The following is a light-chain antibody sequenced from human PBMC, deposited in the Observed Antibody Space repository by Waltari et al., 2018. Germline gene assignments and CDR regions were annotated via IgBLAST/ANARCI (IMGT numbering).Light chain of an antibody. CDR3: QQYGSTPRT. CDR1: QSVNTNS. CDR2: GAS. Sequence: IVLTQSPSTLSLSPGQGATLSCRASQSVNTNSLAWYQHKPGRAPRLLIFGASTRATGTPDRFSGNGSWAEFTLTISRLEPEDFAMYYCQQYGSTPRTFGQGTKVEIK. V-gene: IGKV3-20*01. J-gene: IGKJ1*01.